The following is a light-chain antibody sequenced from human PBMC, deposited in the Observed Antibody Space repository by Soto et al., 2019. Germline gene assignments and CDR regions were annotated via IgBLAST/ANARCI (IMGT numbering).Light chain of an antibody. Sequence: EIVLTQSPGTLSLSPGERATLSCRASQSVSSSYLAWYQQKPGQAPRLLIYGASNRATGIPDRFSGSGSGTDFTLTISRLEPEDFAVYYCQQYDSSLWTFGQGTKVDIK. CDR3: QQYDSSLWT. J-gene: IGKJ1*01. V-gene: IGKV3-20*01. CDR1: QSVSSSY. CDR2: GAS.